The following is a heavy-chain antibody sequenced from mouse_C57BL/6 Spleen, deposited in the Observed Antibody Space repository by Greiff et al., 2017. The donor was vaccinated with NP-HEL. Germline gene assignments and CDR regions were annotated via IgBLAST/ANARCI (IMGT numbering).Heavy chain of an antibody. D-gene: IGHD2-3*01. CDR3: ARGGYYPYWYFDV. CDR2: FHPYNDDT. J-gene: IGHJ1*03. CDR1: GYTFTTYP. V-gene: IGHV1-47*01. Sequence: QVQLKESGAELVKPGASVKMSCKASGYTFTTYPIEWMKQNHGKSLEWIGNFHPYNDDTKYNEKFKGKATLTVEKSSSTVYLELSRLTSDDSAVYYCARGGYYPYWYFDVWGTGTTVTVSS.